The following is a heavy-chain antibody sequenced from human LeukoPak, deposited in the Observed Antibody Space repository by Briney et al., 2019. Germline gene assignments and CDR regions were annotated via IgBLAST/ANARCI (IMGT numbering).Heavy chain of an antibody. V-gene: IGHV3-7*01. J-gene: IGHJ3*02. Sequence: QPGGSLRLSCVASGFSFGSYWMSWVRQAPGKGLEWVANIKQDGSEQYSVDSVKGRFTSPRDNAKNSLYLQMNSLRVDDTAMYYCASTGGYKNAFDIWGQGTMVTVSS. D-gene: IGHD5-24*01. CDR1: GFSFGSYW. CDR2: IKQDGSEQ. CDR3: ASTGGYKNAFDI.